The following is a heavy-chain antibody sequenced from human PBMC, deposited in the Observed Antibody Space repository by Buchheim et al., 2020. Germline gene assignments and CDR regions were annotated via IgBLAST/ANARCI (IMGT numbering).Heavy chain of an antibody. CDR1: GYTFTSYY. D-gene: IGHD3-16*02. CDR2: INPSGGST. CDR3: ARDYYDYVWGSYRYNYYYGMDV. Sequence: QVQLVQSGAEVTKPGASVKVSCKASGYTFTSYYMHWVRQAPGQGLEWMGIINPSGGSTSYAQKFQGRVTMTRDTSTSTVYMELSSLRSEDTAVYYCARDYYDYVWGSYRYNYYYGMDVWGQGTT. J-gene: IGHJ6*02. V-gene: IGHV1-46*01.